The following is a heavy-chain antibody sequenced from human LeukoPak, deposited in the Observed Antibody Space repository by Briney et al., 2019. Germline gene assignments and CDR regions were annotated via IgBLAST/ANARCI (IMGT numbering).Heavy chain of an antibody. CDR1: GWSFSGYY. V-gene: IGHV4-34*01. Sequence: SETLSLTCAVYGWSFSGYYWSWIRQPPGKGLEWIGEINHSGSTNYNPSLKSRFTISVDTSKNQFSLTLSSVTAADTAVYYCARQEAYYYDRSGYYYEVIKNNWFDPWGQGTLVTVSS. J-gene: IGHJ5*02. CDR2: INHSGST. CDR3: ARQEAYYYDRSGYYYEVIKNNWFDP. D-gene: IGHD3-22*01.